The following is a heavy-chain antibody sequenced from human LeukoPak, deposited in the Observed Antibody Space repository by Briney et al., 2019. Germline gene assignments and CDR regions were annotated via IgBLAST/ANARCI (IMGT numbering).Heavy chain of an antibody. J-gene: IGHJ4*02. Sequence: PGGSLRLSCATSGFTISNYWICWGCQAPRQGLEWVSNINQDGDEKYYADSVKGRFTMSRDNAKNSLYLQMNSLRADDTAVYYCARPYDSNRDHSGYGYWGRGTLVTVSS. D-gene: IGHD5-12*01. CDR1: GFTISNYW. CDR3: ARPYDSNRDHSGYGY. CDR2: INQDGDEK. V-gene: IGHV3-7*02.